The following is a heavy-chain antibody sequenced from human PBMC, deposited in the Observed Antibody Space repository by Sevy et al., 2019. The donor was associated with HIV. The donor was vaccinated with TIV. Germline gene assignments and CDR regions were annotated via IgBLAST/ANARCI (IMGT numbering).Heavy chain of an antibody. D-gene: IGHD1-26*01. CDR2: INPNNSAS. V-gene: IGHV1-2*02. J-gene: IGHJ4*01. Sequence: ASVKVSCKSSGFIFTDYYMHWVRQAPGQGLEWMGWINPNNSASRSAEKFQGRVTLTRDMSITTAYMELSRLTSDDTAIYFCTRDDIYTHPWEFDWWSHGALVTVSS. CDR3: TRDDIYTHPWEFDW. CDR1: GFIFTDYY.